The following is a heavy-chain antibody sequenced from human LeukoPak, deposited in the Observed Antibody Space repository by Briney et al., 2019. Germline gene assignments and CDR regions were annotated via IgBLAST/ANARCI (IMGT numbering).Heavy chain of an antibody. CDR2: ISGSGGST. D-gene: IGHD6-13*01. Sequence: GGSLRLSCAASGFTFSSYSMNWVRQAPGKGLEWVSAISGSGGSTYYADSVKGRFTISRDNSKNTLYLQMNSLRAEDTAVYYCAKGEYSSSNFDYWGQGTLVTVSS. CDR3: AKGEYSSSNFDY. J-gene: IGHJ4*02. CDR1: GFTFSSYS. V-gene: IGHV3-23*01.